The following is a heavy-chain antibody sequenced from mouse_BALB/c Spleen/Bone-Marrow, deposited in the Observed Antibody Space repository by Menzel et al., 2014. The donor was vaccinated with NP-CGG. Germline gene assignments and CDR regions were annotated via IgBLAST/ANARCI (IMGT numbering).Heavy chain of an antibody. J-gene: IGHJ2*01. CDR1: GHTFTTYW. Sequence: VQPQQSGAELARPGASVKLSCKTSGHTFTTYWMQWVKQRPGQGLEWIGAIYPGEGDTRYTQKFKGKATLTADKSSSTAYIQLSNLTSEDSAVYYCSREPSNWGYYWGQGTTLTVSS. CDR2: IYPGEGDT. CDR3: SREPSNWGYY. V-gene: IGHV1-87*01.